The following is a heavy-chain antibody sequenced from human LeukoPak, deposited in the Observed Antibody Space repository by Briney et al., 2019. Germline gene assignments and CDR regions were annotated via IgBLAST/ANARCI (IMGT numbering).Heavy chain of an antibody. V-gene: IGHV3-11*04. CDR2: ISSSGSTI. Sequence: GGSLRLXCAASGFTCSDYYMSWIRRAPGKGLEWVSYISSSGSTIYYADSVKGRFTISRDNAKNSLYLQMNSLRAEDTAVYYCARDPGQWLVLRNDAFDIWGQGTMVTVSS. D-gene: IGHD6-19*01. J-gene: IGHJ3*02. CDR3: ARDPGQWLVLRNDAFDI. CDR1: GFTCSDYY.